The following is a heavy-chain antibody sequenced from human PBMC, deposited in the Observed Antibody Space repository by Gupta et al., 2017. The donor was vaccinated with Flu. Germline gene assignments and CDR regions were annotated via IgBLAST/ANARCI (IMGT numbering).Heavy chain of an antibody. Sequence: QLKLQVSGPGLVKPSETLSLTCSVPGGPISTRNYYLGWIRQPPGKGLEWIGSLYYGDSVSYNPSLRSRVTISADTAKNRVSLKLTSVTPADTAVYYCARLRVIRYLDPQGYFDYWGQGALVTVSS. CDR2: LYYGDSV. CDR1: GGPISTRNYY. V-gene: IGHV4-39*02. D-gene: IGHD3-9*01. CDR3: ARLRVIRYLDPQGYFDY. J-gene: IGHJ4*02.